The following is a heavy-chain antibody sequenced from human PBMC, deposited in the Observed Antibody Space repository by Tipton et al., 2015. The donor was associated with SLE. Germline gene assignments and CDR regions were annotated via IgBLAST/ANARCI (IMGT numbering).Heavy chain of an antibody. J-gene: IGHJ4*02. CDR3: ASGGSGWYFY. D-gene: IGHD6-19*01. Sequence: TLSLTCAVYSGSFSGYYWSWIRQPPGKGLEWIGEINHSGSTYYNPSLKSRVTISVDRSKNQFSLKLSSVTAADTAVYYCASGGSGWYFYWGQGTLVTVSS. V-gene: IGHV4-34*01. CDR1: SGSFSGYY. CDR2: INHSGST.